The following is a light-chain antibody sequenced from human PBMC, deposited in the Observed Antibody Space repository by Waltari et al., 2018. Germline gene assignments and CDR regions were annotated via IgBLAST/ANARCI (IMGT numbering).Light chain of an antibody. Sequence: SYELTQPPSVSVSPGQTARNTCSGDALPKKHPYWYQQKSGQAPVLVIYEDSKRPSGIPERFSGSSSGTMATLTISGAQVEDEADYYSYSTDSSGNHWVFGGGTKLTVL. CDR1: ALPKKH. CDR3: YSTDSSGNHWV. CDR2: EDS. V-gene: IGLV3-10*01. J-gene: IGLJ3*02.